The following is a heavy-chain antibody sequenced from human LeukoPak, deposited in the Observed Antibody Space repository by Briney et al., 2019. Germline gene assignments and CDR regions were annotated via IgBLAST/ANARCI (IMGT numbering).Heavy chain of an antibody. Sequence: SSETLSLTCAVFGGSFSGYYWSWIRQSPGKGLEWIGEINHSGSTNYNPSLKSRVTISVDTSKNQFSLKLSSVTAADTAVYYCARGRTLYKYGCDLGFDPWGQGTLVTVSS. D-gene: IGHD5-18*01. CDR2: INHSGST. V-gene: IGHV4-34*01. J-gene: IGHJ5*02. CDR1: GGSFSGYY. CDR3: ARGRTLYKYGCDLGFDP.